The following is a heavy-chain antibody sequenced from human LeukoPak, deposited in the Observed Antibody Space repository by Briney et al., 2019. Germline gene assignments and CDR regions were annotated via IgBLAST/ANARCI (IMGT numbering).Heavy chain of an antibody. Sequence: SETLSLTCTVSGGSISNYYWSWIRQPPGKGLEWIGYIYYSGSTNYNPSLKSRVTISVDTSKKQFSLKLSSVTAADTAVYYCARDYGGYYYWGQGTLVTVSS. CDR2: IYYSGST. CDR3: ARDYGGYYY. D-gene: IGHD4-17*01. V-gene: IGHV4-59*01. CDR1: GGSISNYY. J-gene: IGHJ4*02.